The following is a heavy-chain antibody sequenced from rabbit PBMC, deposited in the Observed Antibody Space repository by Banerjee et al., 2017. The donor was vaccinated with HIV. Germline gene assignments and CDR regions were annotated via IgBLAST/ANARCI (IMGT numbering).Heavy chain of an antibody. CDR2: IATGSGST. D-gene: IGHD8-1*01. CDR3: ARQGYGGSTYSYFNL. J-gene: IGHJ4*01. V-gene: IGHV1S45*01. CDR1: GFSFSSSYY. Sequence: QEQLEESGGDLVKPEGSLTLTCTASGFSFSSSYYMCWVRQAPGKGLEWIGCIATGSGSTYYASWAKGRFTISKTSSTTVTLQMTSLTAADTATYFCARQGYGGSTYSYFNLWGQGTLVTVS.